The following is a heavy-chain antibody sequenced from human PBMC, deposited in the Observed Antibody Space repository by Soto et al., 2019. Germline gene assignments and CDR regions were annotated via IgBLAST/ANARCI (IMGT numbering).Heavy chain of an antibody. CDR2: MNPNSGNT. V-gene: IGHV1-8*01. D-gene: IGHD3-10*02. Sequence: ASVKVSCKASGYTFTSYDINWVRQATGQGLEWKGWMNPNSGNTGYAQKFECRVTFTRDTVATTVNMELTSLTSEDTAFYYCGRDQSGTGYYVDWFDPWGQGTLVTVSS. CDR3: GRDQSGTGYYVDWFDP. J-gene: IGHJ5*02. CDR1: GYTFTSYD.